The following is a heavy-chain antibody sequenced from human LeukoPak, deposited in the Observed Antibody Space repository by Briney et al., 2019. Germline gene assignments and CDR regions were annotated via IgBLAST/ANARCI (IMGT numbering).Heavy chain of an antibody. D-gene: IGHD5-18*01. J-gene: IGHJ2*01. CDR2: MNPNSGNT. V-gene: IGHV1-8*01. CDR1: EYTFTSYD. Sequence: ASVKVSCKASEYTFTSYDINWVRQATGQGLEWMGWMNPNSGNTGYAQNFQGRVTMSRNTTISTAYMELSSLRSDDTAVYWCARSNRYSSGNWYFDLWGRGTLVTVSS. CDR3: ARSNRYSSGNWYFDL.